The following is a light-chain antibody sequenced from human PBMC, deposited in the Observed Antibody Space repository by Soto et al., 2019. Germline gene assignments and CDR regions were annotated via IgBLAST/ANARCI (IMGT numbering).Light chain of an antibody. Sequence: QSVLTQPASVSGSPGQSITISCTGNSSEVGGYNYVSWYQQHPDKAPKLMIYDVSNRPSGVSNRFSGSKSGNTASLTISALQAEDETDYYCCSYTSHNTYVFGTGTKVTVL. CDR1: SSEVGGYNY. CDR2: DVS. CDR3: CSYTSHNTYV. J-gene: IGLJ1*01. V-gene: IGLV2-14*01.